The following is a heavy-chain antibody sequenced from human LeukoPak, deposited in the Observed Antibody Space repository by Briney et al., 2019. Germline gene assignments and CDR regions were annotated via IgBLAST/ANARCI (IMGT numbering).Heavy chain of an antibody. CDR3: ARTEGRGMDV. D-gene: IGHD1-14*01. J-gene: IGHJ6*02. CDR2: ISYLGSAI. Sequence: PGGSLRLSCAASGFTFSSYSMNWVRQAPGKGPEWVSYISYLGSAIYYADSVKGRFTISRDSAKNSLYLQMNSLRDEDTAVYFCARTEGRGMDVWGQGTTVTVSS. CDR1: GFTFSSYS. V-gene: IGHV3-48*02.